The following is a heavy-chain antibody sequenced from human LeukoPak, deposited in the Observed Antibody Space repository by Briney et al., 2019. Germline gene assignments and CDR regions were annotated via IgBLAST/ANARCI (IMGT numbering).Heavy chain of an antibody. Sequence: GGSLRLSCTVSGFTVSSNSMSWVRQAPGKGLEWVSFIYSAGSTHYSDSVKGRFTISIDNSKNTLYLQMNSLRAEDTAVYYCARVRGYYDSSGYFDYWGQGTLVTVSS. J-gene: IGHJ4*02. V-gene: IGHV3-53*01. CDR1: GFTVSSNS. CDR3: ARVRGYYDSSGYFDY. CDR2: IYSAGST. D-gene: IGHD3-22*01.